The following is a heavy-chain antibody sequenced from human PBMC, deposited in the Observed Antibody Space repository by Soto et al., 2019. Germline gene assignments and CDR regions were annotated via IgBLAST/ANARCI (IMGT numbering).Heavy chain of an antibody. V-gene: IGHV3-43*01. CDR1: GFKFDDYS. CDR3: AKGKGDYSSSLYFYIGLDV. D-gene: IGHD4-17*01. CDR2: IAWDGGDT. J-gene: IGHJ6*02. Sequence: GGSLRLSCAASGFKFDDYSMHWVRQLPGKGLEWVSLIAWDGGDTYYADSVKGRFTISRDNSKDSLFLQMNSLRVEDTALYYCAKGKGDYSSSLYFYIGLDVWGPGTTVTVSS.